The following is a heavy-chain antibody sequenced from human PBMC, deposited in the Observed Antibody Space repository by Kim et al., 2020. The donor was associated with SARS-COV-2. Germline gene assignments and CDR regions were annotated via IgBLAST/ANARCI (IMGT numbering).Heavy chain of an antibody. V-gene: IGHV3-9*01. CDR2: ISWNRGTI. D-gene: IGHD6-19*01. Sequence: GGSLRLSCAASGFNFDDYAMNWVRQAPGKGLEWVSGISWNRGTIDYADSVKGRFTISRDNAKKSLFLQMNSLTTEDTALYYCAKGRVAGSDTPYYFAMDVGGQGTTVTLSS. CDR3: AKGRVAGSDTPYYFAMDV. J-gene: IGHJ6*02. CDR1: GFNFDDYA.